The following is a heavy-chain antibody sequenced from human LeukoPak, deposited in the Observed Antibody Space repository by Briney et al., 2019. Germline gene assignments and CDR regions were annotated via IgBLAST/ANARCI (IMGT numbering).Heavy chain of an antibody. D-gene: IGHD3-3*01. CDR2: IIPIFGTA. CDR3: ARSLVRKYYDFWSGYLENFDY. J-gene: IGHJ4*02. V-gene: IGHV1-69*05. Sequence: SVKVSCKASGGTFSSYAISWVRQAPGQGLEWMGGIIPIFGTANYAQKFQGRVTITTDESTSTAYMELSSLRSEDTAVYYCARSLVRKYYDFWSGYLENFDYWGQGTLVTVSS. CDR1: GGTFSSYA.